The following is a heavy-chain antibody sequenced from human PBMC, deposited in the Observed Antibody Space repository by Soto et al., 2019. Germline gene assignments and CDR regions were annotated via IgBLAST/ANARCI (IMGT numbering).Heavy chain of an antibody. CDR2: ISAYNGNT. Sequence: QVQLVQSGAEVKKPGASVKVSCKASGYTFASYAISWMRQAPGQGLEWMGWISAYNGNTNYAQKLQGRVTMTTDTSTSTAYMELRSVRSDDTAVYSGASDPPPPDYWGQGTLVTVSS. J-gene: IGHJ4*02. CDR3: ASDPPPPDY. V-gene: IGHV1-18*01. CDR1: GYTFASYA.